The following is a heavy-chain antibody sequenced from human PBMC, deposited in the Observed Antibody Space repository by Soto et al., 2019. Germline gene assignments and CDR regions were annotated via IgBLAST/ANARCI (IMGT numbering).Heavy chain of an antibody. CDR1: GCTFSSYA. J-gene: IGHJ6*02. Sequence: SVKVSCKASGCTFSSYAISWVRQAPGQGLEWMGGIIPIFGTANYAQKFQGRVTITADESTSTAYMELSSLRSEDTAVYYCARGGMDNYDFWSGSNYYYGMDVWGQGTTVTVSS. CDR2: IIPIFGTA. V-gene: IGHV1-69*13. D-gene: IGHD3-3*01. CDR3: ARGGMDNYDFWSGSNYYYGMDV.